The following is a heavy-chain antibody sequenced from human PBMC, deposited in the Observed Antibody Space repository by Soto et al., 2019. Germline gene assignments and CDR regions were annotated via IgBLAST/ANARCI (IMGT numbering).Heavy chain of an antibody. V-gene: IGHV3-53*01. CDR3: ATYMGETGRSFDS. Sequence: PGGSLRLSCAASGFTFSDAWMGWVRQAPGKGLEWVAVIYTGGSTVYADSVKGRFTITTDGSKNTQYLQMNSLRVEDTAVYYCATYMGETGRSFDSWAQGTLVTVSS. CDR1: GFTFSDAW. D-gene: IGHD1-26*01. CDR2: IYTGGST. J-gene: IGHJ4*02.